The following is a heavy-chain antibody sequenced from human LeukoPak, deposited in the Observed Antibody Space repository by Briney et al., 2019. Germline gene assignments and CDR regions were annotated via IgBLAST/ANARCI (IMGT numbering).Heavy chain of an antibody. Sequence: PGGSLRLSCAASGFTVSSKYMTWVRQAPGKGLEWVSLIYSAGSTYYADSVKGRFTISRDNSKNTVYRQMNSLRVEDTAVYYCARAPLLYFDWCYFDYWGQGTLVTVSS. J-gene: IGHJ4*02. CDR2: IYSAGST. D-gene: IGHD3-9*01. V-gene: IGHV3-53*01. CDR3: ARAPLLYFDWCYFDY. CDR1: GFTVSSKY.